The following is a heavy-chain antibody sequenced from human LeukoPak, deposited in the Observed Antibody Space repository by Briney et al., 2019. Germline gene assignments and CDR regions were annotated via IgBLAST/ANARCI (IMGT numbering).Heavy chain of an antibody. D-gene: IGHD3-3*01. V-gene: IGHV3-53*01. J-gene: IGHJ2*01. CDR3: ARYDFILISYFDL. CDR1: GFTFSSHT. Sequence: HPGGSLRLSCAASGFTFSSHTVTWVRQAPGKKLEWVSDIYSDGTTFYADSVEGRFTISRDNSKNTLYLQMNSLRAEDTAVYHCARYDFILISYFDLWGRGALVTVSS. CDR2: IYSDGTT.